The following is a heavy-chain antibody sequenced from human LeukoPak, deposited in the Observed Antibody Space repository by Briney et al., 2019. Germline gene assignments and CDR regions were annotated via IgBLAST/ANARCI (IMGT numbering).Heavy chain of an antibody. J-gene: IGHJ4*02. Sequence: SETLSLTCTVSGGSISSYYWSWIRQPPGKGLEWIGYICYSGSTNYNPSLKSRVTISVDTSKNQFSLKLSSVTAADTAVYYCARQNYDSSGPRAYYFDYWGQGTLVTVSS. CDR2: ICYSGST. CDR1: GGSISSYY. V-gene: IGHV4-59*08. CDR3: ARQNYDSSGPRAYYFDY. D-gene: IGHD3-22*01.